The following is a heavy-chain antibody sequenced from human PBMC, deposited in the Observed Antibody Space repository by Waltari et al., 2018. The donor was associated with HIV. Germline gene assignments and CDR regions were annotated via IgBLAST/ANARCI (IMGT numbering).Heavy chain of an antibody. CDR3: LRGPRVTIFWAGGPDY. V-gene: IGHV4-34*01. Sequence: QILLHQWGAGLLKPSETLSLNCAVYGASLSYYFCTWLRQPPGKGLEWIGEITESGHTHYNPSLKSRITMFVDTSKRQFSLRLTSVTGADAATYYCLRGPRVTIFWAGGPDYWGQGTQVTVSS. CDR1: GASLSYYF. D-gene: IGHD3-16*01. CDR2: ITESGHT. J-gene: IGHJ4*02.